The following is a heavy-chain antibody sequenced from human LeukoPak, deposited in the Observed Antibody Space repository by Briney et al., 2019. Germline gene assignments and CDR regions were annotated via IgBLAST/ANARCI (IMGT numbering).Heavy chain of an antibody. D-gene: IGHD2-15*01. Sequence: SETLSLTCTVSGGSISSGSYYWSWIRQPAGKGLEWIGRIYTSGSTNYNPSLKSRVTISVDTSKNQFSLKLSSVTAADTAVYYCARDCSGGSCSTDYWGQGTLVTVSS. CDR1: GGSISSGSYY. CDR3: ARDCSGGSCSTDY. V-gene: IGHV4-61*02. J-gene: IGHJ4*02. CDR2: IYTSGST.